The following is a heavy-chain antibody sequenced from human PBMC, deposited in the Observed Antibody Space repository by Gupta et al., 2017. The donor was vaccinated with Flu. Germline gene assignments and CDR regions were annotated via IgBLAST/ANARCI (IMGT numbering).Heavy chain of an antibody. Sequence: QVQLQESGPGLVKPSGTLSLTFAVSGGSMSISNLLRWVRQPPGTGLEWIGEIYHSGGTNYNPALKSRVTMSVDKSKNQFSLKLGSVTAADTAVYYCAREWAQYCSGGSCYNPGFMDVWGQGTTVTVSS. J-gene: IGHJ6*02. CDR3: AREWAQYCSGGSCYNPGFMDV. CDR2: IYHSGGT. V-gene: IGHV4-4*02. D-gene: IGHD2-15*01. CDR1: GGSMSISNL.